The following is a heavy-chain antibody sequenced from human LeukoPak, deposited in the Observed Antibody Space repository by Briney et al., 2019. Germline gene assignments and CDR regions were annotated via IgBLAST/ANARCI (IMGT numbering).Heavy chain of an antibody. CDR3: TRDGLGYCSSTSCSYDY. J-gene: IGHJ4*02. Sequence: PGRSLRLSCTASGFTFGDYAMSWVRQAPGKGLEWVGFIRSKAYGGTTEYAASVKGRLTISRDDSKSIAYLQMNSMKTEDTAVYYCTRDGLGYCSSTSCSYDYWGQGTLVTVSS. CDR1: GFTFGDYA. V-gene: IGHV3-49*04. D-gene: IGHD2-2*01. CDR2: IRSKAYGGTT.